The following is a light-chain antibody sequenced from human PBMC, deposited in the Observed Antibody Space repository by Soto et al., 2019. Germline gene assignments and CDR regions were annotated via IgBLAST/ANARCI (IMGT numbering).Light chain of an antibody. CDR2: KAS. CDR1: QSISNS. Sequence: DIQMTQSPSTLSASVGDRVTITCRASQSISNSLAWYQQKPGKAPHLLIYKASSLESGVPARFSGSGSGTEFNPTINSLQPVDGATYYCRQYVSYPVTFGGGTKVEMK. V-gene: IGKV1-5*03. J-gene: IGKJ4*01. CDR3: RQYVSYPVT.